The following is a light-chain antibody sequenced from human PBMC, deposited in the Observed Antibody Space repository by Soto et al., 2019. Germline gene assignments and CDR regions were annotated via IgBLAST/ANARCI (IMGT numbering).Light chain of an antibody. Sequence: DIPMTQSPSSLSAYVGDRVTITCRASQSISTYLNWYQQKPGKAPKTLIFAASSLQSGVPSRFSGSRSGTDFTLTISSLQPEDSATYYCQQSYSTPLTFGGGTSVQIK. V-gene: IGKV1-39*01. CDR3: QQSYSTPLT. J-gene: IGKJ4*01. CDR1: QSISTY. CDR2: AAS.